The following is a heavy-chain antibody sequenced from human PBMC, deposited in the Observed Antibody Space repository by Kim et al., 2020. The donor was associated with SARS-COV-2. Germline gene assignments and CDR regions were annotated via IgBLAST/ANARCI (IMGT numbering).Heavy chain of an antibody. CDR1: GYPFNIHY. D-gene: IGHD3-3*02. Sequence: ASVKVSCKASGYPFNIHYMHWVRQAPGQGLEWMGRINVNVGTTEFAQRFHGRVSMTRDTTTTTVFLEVNSLTSNDTARYYCAREAFMVTSIFNWLDAWGQGTLVTVSS. CDR3: AREAFMVTSIFNWLDA. CDR2: INVNVGTT. V-gene: IGHV1-2*06. J-gene: IGHJ5*02.